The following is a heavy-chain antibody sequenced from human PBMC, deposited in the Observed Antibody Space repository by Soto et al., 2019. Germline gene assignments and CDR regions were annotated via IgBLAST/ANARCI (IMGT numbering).Heavy chain of an antibody. Sequence: EVQLVESGGGLVKPGESLSLSCTASGFSFTSAWMSWVRQAPGKGLEWVARVLSKTDGGTTDYAGPVKGRFTISRDDSENKVYLQMNSLKSEDTAVYYCATYAHLWASNRYRWAYWGQGTLVTVSS. CDR2: VLSKTDGGTT. V-gene: IGHV3-15*01. CDR3: ATYAHLWASNRYRWAY. CDR1: GFSFTSAW. D-gene: IGHD3-16*02. J-gene: IGHJ4*02.